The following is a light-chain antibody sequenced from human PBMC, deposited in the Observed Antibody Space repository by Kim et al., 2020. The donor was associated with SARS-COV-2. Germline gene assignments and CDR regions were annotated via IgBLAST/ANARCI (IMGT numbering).Light chain of an antibody. Sequence: ASMNRTCTLGGRHSRDAMAWHQQQPEKGPRYLMKRNSDGSHSKVDGMPDRGSGSSSGAERYRPISSLQSEGEADYYGQTWGTGIQVFGGGTQLTVL. CDR3: QTWGTGIQV. V-gene: IGLV4-69*01. CDR1: GRHSRDA. J-gene: IGLJ2*01. CDR2: RNSDGSH.